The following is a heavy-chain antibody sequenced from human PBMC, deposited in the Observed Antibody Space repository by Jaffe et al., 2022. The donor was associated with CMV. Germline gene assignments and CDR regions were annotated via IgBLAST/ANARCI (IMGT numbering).Heavy chain of an antibody. CDR3: ARGGDYDSTGSRAFDI. CDR2: IYSGGST. V-gene: IGHV3-53*02. Sequence: EVQLVETGGGLIQPGGSLRLSCAASGFTVSSNYMSWVRQAPGKGLEWVSVIYSGGSTYYADSVKGRFTISRDNSKNTLYLQMNSLRAEDTAVYYCARGGDYDSTGSRAFDIWGQGTMVTVSS. CDR1: GFTVSSNY. J-gene: IGHJ3*02. D-gene: IGHD3-22*01.